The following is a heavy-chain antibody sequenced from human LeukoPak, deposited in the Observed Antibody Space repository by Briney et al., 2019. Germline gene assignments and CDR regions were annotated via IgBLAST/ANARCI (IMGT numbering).Heavy chain of an antibody. D-gene: IGHD2-15*01. V-gene: IGHV3-43D*03. Sequence: GGSLRLSCAASGFTFDDYAMHWVRQAPGKGLEWVSLITWDGVGTYYADSVKGRFTISRDSSKNSLYLQMNSLRAEDTALYYCGGGAGYIQHWGQGTLVTVSS. J-gene: IGHJ1*01. CDR3: GGGAGYIQH. CDR1: GFTFDDYA. CDR2: ITWDGVGT.